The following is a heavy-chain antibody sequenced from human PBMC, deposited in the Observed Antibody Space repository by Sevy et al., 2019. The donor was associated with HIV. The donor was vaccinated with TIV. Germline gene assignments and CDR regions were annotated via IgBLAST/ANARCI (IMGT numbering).Heavy chain of an antibody. J-gene: IGHJ4*02. D-gene: IGHD6-19*01. CDR2: IYYSGST. V-gene: IGHV4-30-4*01. Sequence: SETLSLTCTVSGGSISSGDYYWSWIRQPPGKGLEWIGYIYYSGSTYYNPSLKSRVTISVDTSKNQFSLKLSSVTVADTAVYYCARGLVRILNFDYWGQGTLVTVSS. CDR3: ARGLVRILNFDY. CDR1: GGSISSGDYY.